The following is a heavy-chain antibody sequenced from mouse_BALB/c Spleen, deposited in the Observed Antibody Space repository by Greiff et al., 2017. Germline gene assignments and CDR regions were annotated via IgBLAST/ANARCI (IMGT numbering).Heavy chain of an antibody. CDR2: ISYDGSN. D-gene: IGHD2-4*01. V-gene: IGHV3-6*02. CDR1: GYSITSGYY. CDR3: ANIYYDYDWFAY. Sequence: EVQLQQSGPGLVKPSQSLSLTCSVTGYSITSGYYWNWIRQFPGNKLEWMGYISYDGSNNYNPSLKNRISITRDTSKNQFFLKLNSVNTEDTATYYCANIYYDYDWFAYWGQGTLVTVSA. J-gene: IGHJ3*01.